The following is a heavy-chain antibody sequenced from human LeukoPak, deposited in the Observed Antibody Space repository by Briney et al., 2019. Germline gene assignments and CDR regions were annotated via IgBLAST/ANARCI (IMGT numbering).Heavy chain of an antibody. J-gene: IGHJ4*02. Sequence: SGTLSLTCAVYGGSFSGYYWSWIRQPSGKGLEWIGEINHSGSTNYNPSLKSRVTISVDTSKNQFSLKLSSVTAADTAVYYCARGRPTGKYDYWGQGTLVTVSS. CDR1: GGSFSGYY. CDR3: ARGRPTGKYDY. D-gene: IGHD1-1*01. CDR2: INHSGST. V-gene: IGHV4-34*01.